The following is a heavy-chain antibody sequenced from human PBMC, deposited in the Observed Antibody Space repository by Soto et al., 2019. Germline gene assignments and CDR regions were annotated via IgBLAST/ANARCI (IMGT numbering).Heavy chain of an antibody. CDR2: ISYDGSNK. Sequence: QSGGSLRLSCAASGFAFTTYALHWVRQAPGKGLEWVSVISYDGSNKYFAASVKGRFTLSRDNSKNTVYLQMNSLRPEDTAVYYCARALYCTSTSCYIAVSVLGMDVWGQGTTVTVSS. D-gene: IGHD2-2*02. J-gene: IGHJ6*02. V-gene: IGHV3-30-3*01. CDR1: GFAFTTYA. CDR3: ARALYCTSTSCYIAVSVLGMDV.